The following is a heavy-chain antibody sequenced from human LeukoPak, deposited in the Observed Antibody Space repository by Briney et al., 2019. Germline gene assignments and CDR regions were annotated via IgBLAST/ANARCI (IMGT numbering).Heavy chain of an antibody. CDR1: GFTVGNNY. CDR3: ARDPPAVSINTYA. J-gene: IGHJ4*02. V-gene: IGHV3-66*01. D-gene: IGHD2-8*01. CDR2: IFSHGET. Sequence: GGSLRLCCAASGFTVGNNYMNWVRQAPGKGLEWVSLIFSHGETSYADSVKGRFTISRDNSKNTLYLQMNGLRVEDTAVYYCARDPPAVSINTYAWGQGTLVTVSS.